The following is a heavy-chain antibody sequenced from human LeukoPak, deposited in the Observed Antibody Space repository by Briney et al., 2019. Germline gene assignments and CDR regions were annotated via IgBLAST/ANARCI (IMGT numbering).Heavy chain of an antibody. J-gene: IGHJ4*02. Sequence: PGGSLRLSCAASGFTFSNYAVHWVRQAPGKGLEWVALVSFDGSNQIYADSVKGRFAISRDNSKNTLYLQMNSLRAEDTAVYYCARWVNYYGSGSYSYYFDYWGQGTLVTVSS. CDR2: VSFDGSNQ. D-gene: IGHD3-10*01. CDR1: GFTFSNYA. V-gene: IGHV3-30*09. CDR3: ARWVNYYGSGSYSYYFDY.